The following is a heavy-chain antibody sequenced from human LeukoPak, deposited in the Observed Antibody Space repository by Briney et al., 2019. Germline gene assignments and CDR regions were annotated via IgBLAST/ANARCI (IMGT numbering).Heavy chain of an antibody. CDR3: ARSYCSGGSCYYYYFDY. CDR2: IYSGGST. J-gene: IGHJ4*02. Sequence: GGSLRLSCAASGFTVSSNYMSWVRQAPGKGLEWVSVIYSGGSTYYADSVKGRFTISRDNSKNTLYLQMNSLRAEDTAVYYCARSYCSGGSCYYYYFDYWGQGTLVTVSS. CDR1: GFTVSSNY. V-gene: IGHV3-53*01. D-gene: IGHD2-15*01.